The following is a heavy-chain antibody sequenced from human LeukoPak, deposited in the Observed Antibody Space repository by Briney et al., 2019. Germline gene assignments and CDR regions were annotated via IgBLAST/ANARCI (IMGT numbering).Heavy chain of an antibody. CDR3: ARVRDRSSYFYDLDY. V-gene: IGHV4-59*01. Sequence: SETLSLTCTVSGGSISSYYWSWIRQPPGKGLEWIGCIHYSGSTNYNPSHKSRVTISVDTSKNQFSLKLSSVTAADTAVYYCARVRDRSSYFYDLDYWGQGTLVTVSS. J-gene: IGHJ4*02. D-gene: IGHD3-22*01. CDR1: GGSISSYY. CDR2: IHYSGST.